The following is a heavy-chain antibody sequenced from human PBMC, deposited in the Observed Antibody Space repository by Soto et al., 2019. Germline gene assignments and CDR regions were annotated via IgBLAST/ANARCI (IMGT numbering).Heavy chain of an antibody. D-gene: IGHD6-6*01. CDR1: GGSIISCGYY. CDR3: ARTSIARGYGMDV. J-gene: IGHJ6*02. V-gene: IGHV4-31*03. Sequence: SETLSLTCTVSGGSIISCGYYWSLIRQHPGKGLEWIGYIYYSGSTYYNPSLKSRVTISVDTSKNQFSLKLSSVTAADTAVYYCARTSIARGYGMDVWGQGTTVTVSS. CDR2: IYYSGST.